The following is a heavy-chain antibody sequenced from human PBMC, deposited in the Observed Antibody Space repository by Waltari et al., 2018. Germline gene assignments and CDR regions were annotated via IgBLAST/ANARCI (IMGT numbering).Heavy chain of an antibody. D-gene: IGHD2-8*02. CDR3: ARRTSGGVPPNYGMDV. CDR2: SIPIIGTA. CDR1: GGTFSSYA. Sequence: QVQLVQSGAEVKKPGSSVKVSCKASGGTFSSYAIIWVRQAPGQGLEWMGRSIPIIGTANYAQKFQGRVTITADKSTSTAYMELSSLRSEDTAVYYCARRTSGGVPPNYGMDVWGQGTTVTVSS. J-gene: IGHJ6*02. V-gene: IGHV1-69*08.